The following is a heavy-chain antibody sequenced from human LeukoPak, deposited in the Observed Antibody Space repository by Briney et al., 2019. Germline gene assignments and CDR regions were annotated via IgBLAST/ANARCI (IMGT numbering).Heavy chain of an antibody. CDR2: TYYSGST. D-gene: IGHD4-11*01. Sequence: SETLSLTCSVSGASISSGTYYWGWIRQAPWKGLEWIGTTYYSGSTYYTPSLRSRVTISADTSENQFSLKLSSVTAADTAVYYCARDLDYSTGFDYWGQGTLVTVSS. V-gene: IGHV4-39*02. J-gene: IGHJ4*02. CDR3: ARDLDYSTGFDY. CDR1: GASISSGTYY.